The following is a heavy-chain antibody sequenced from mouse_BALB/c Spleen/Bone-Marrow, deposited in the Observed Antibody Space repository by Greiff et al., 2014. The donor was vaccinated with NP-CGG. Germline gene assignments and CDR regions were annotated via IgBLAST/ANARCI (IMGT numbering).Heavy chain of an antibody. CDR3: AIEGYYDY. CDR1: GFTFSSFG. D-gene: IGHD2-3*01. CDR2: ISSGSSTI. J-gene: IGHJ2*01. V-gene: IGHV5-17*02. Sequence: VQLKESGGGLVQPGGSRKLSCAASGFTFSSFGMHWVRQAPEKGLEWVAYISSGSSTIYYADTVKGRFTISRDNPKNTLLLQMTSLRSEDTAMYYCAIEGYYDYWGQGTTLTVSS.